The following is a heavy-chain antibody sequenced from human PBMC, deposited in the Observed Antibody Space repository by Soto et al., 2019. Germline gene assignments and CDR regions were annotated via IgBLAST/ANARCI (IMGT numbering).Heavy chain of an antibody. Sequence: QVQLVESGGGVVQPGRSLRLSCTASGFIFSGAGMHWVRQAPGKGLEWVAVIWSDGSHQYYADSVKGRFIISRDNYRNMLYLQLNRLRVEDTAVYYCAGWRTYTGHHFVDYWGQGSLVTVSS. CDR1: GFIFSGAG. J-gene: IGHJ4*02. CDR2: IWSDGSHQ. D-gene: IGHD2-8*02. V-gene: IGHV3-33*01. CDR3: AGWRTYTGHHFVDY.